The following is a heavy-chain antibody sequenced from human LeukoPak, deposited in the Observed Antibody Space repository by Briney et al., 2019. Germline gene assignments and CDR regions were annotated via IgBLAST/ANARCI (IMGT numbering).Heavy chain of an antibody. CDR2: ISSSGSTI. CDR3: ARGFTSGYVSF. Sequence: GGSLRLSCAASGFTFSNYWMSWVRQAPGKGLEWVSYISSSGSTIYYADSVKGRFTISRDNAKNSLYLQMNSLRAEDTAVYYCARGFTSGYVSFWGQGTLVTVSS. V-gene: IGHV3-11*04. CDR1: GFTFSNYW. D-gene: IGHD5-12*01. J-gene: IGHJ4*02.